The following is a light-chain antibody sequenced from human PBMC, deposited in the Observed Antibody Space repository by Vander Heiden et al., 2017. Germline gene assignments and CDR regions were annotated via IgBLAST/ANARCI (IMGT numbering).Light chain of an antibody. CDR3: QQRSNWPPYT. CDR1: QSVSSY. CDR2: DAS. Sequence: EIVLTQSPATLSLSPGERATLSCRASQSVSSYLAWYQQKPGQAPRLLIYDASNRATGIPARFSGSGSGTDFTLTISSLEPEDFAVYYCQQRSNWPPYTFGPGTKLKIK. V-gene: IGKV3-11*01. J-gene: IGKJ2*01.